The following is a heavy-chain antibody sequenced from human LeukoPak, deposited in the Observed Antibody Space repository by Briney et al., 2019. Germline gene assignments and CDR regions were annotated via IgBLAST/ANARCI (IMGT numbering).Heavy chain of an antibody. Sequence: ASVKVSFKTSGYTFSSYGITWVRQAPGQGLEWMGWISAYGHTKLARNLQARVTVTIDTSTTTAYMELRSLSSDDTAVYFCARGATIFGVVTLYYFDYWGQGTLVTVSS. CDR3: ARGATIFGVVTLYYFDY. CDR1: GYTFSSYG. V-gene: IGHV1-18*01. D-gene: IGHD3-3*01. CDR2: ISAYGHT. J-gene: IGHJ4*02.